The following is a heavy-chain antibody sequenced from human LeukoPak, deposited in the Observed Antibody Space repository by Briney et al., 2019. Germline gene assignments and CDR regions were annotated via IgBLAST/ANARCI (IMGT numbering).Heavy chain of an antibody. CDR2: IIPILGTT. CDR1: GGTFSSYG. Sequence: ASVKVSCKTSGGTFSSYGFSWVRQSPGHGLQWMGGIIPILGTTNYAPRFHDRVTITADKSTSTAYMELNSLTSEDTAVYYCARLFTPRYCSTSSCYWKGWFDPWGQGTLVTVSS. CDR3: ARLFTPRYCSTSSCYWKGWFDP. D-gene: IGHD2-2*01. J-gene: IGHJ5*02. V-gene: IGHV1-69*10.